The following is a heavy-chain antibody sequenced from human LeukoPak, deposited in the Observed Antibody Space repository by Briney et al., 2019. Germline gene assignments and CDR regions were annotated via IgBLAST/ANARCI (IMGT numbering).Heavy chain of an antibody. D-gene: IGHD1-7*01. CDR1: GFTFSSYW. Sequence: GGSLRLSCAASGFTFSSYWMSWVRQAPGRGLEWVANIKQDGSEKYHVDSVMGRFTISRDNAKNSLYLQMNSLRVEDTAVYYCARDKELGSQRGSSFDYWGQGTLLTVSS. CDR2: IKQDGSEK. CDR3: ARDKELGSQRGSSFDY. V-gene: IGHV3-7*01. J-gene: IGHJ4*02.